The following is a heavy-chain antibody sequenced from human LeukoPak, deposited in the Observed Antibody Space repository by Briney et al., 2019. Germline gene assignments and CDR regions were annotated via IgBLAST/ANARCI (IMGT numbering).Heavy chain of an antibody. CDR2: IYPGDSDT. J-gene: IGHJ4*02. V-gene: IGHV5-51*01. D-gene: IGHD5-24*01. CDR3: ARPPSRDGYNLGY. Sequence: PGESQQISCKGSGYSFTSYWIGWVRQVPGKGLEWMGIIYPGDSDTRYIPSFQGQVTISADKSISTAYLQWSSLKASDTAMYYCARPPSRDGYNLGYWGQGTLVTVSS. CDR1: GYSFTSYW.